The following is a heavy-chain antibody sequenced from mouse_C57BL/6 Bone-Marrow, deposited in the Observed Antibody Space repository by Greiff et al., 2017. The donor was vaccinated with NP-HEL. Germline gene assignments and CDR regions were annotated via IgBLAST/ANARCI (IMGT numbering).Heavy chain of an antibody. CDR3: TTFEYDPTWCAY. CDR1: GFNIKDDY. J-gene: IGHJ3*01. D-gene: IGHD2-4*01. CDR2: IDPENGDT. V-gene: IGHV14-4*01. Sequence: EVQLQQSGAELVRPGASVKLSCTASGFNIKDDYMHWVKQRPEQGLEWIGWIDPENGDTEYASKFQGQATITADTSSNTAYLQLSSLTSEDTAVYDCTTFEYDPTWCAYGGQGTLVTVSA.